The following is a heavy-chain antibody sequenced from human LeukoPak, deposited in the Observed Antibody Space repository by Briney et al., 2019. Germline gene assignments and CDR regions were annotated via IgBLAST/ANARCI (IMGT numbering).Heavy chain of an antibody. Sequence: GGSLRLSCAASGFTFSYCGFHWVRQAPGKGLEWVAFIRYDGDDKYYAKSVKGRFTISRDTSRNTLYLQLNSLRLEDTAVYYCAKDLMRDRWFGESWGQGTLVTVSS. J-gene: IGHJ5*02. CDR3: AKDLMRDRWFGES. CDR1: GFTFSYCG. V-gene: IGHV3-30*02. CDR2: IRYDGDDK. D-gene: IGHD3-10*01.